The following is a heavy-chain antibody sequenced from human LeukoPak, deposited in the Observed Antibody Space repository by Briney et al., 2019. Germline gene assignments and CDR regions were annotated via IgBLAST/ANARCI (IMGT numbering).Heavy chain of an antibody. CDR3: ASICGGTSCSTPY. CDR2: INTDGSTT. J-gene: IGHJ4*02. Sequence: GGSLRLSCTASGFTFSNYWMHWVPHAPGKGLVWVSRINTDGSTTTYADSVKGRFTISRDNAKNTLYLQMHSLRPDHTAVYCYASICGGTSCSTPYWGWGPLLSVS. CDR1: GFTFSNYW. V-gene: IGHV3-74*01. D-gene: IGHD2-2*02.